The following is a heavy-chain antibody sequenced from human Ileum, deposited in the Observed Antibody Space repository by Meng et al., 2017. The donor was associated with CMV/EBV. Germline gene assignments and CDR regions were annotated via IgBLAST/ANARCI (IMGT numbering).Heavy chain of an antibody. Sequence: GALRLSCAASGFTFSDYYMSWIRQAPGKGLEWVSYISSSGSTIYYADSVKGRFTISRDNAENSLYLQMNSLRAEDTAVYYCARDISSPYFDYWGQGTLVTVSS. CDR1: GFTFSDYY. J-gene: IGHJ4*02. D-gene: IGHD3-3*02. CDR2: ISSSGSTI. V-gene: IGHV3-11*04. CDR3: ARDISSPYFDY.